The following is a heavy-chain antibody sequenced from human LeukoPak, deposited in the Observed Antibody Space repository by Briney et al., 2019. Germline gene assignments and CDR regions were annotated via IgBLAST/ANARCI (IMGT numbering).Heavy chain of an antibody. J-gene: IGHJ3*02. CDR2: ISSSSSTI. CDR3: ASQLGDASDI. V-gene: IGHV3-48*01. D-gene: IGHD6-13*01. Sequence: TGGSLRLSCAASGFTFSSYGMSWVRQAPGKGLEWVSYISSSSSTIYYADSVKGRFTISRDNGKNSLYLQMNSLRAEDTAVYYCASQLGDASDIWGQGTMVTVSS. CDR1: GFTFSSYG.